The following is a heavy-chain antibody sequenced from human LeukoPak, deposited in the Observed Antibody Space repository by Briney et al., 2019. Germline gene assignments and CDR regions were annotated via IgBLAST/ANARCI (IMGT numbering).Heavy chain of an antibody. J-gene: IGHJ4*02. CDR2: IYYTGDT. V-gene: IGHV4-59*11. Sequence: PSETLSLTCSVSGDSISSQYWSWIRQPPGKRLEWIGYIYYTGDTNYNPSLKSRVTISVDTSKNQFSLKLGSVTAADTAVYYCARAQYNSAWLWDYWGQGTLVTVSS. D-gene: IGHD6-19*01. CDR3: ARAQYNSAWLWDY. CDR1: GDSISSQY.